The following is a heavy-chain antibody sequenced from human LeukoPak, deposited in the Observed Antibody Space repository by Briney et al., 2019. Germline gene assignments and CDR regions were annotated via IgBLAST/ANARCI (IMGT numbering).Heavy chain of an antibody. CDR1: GYTFTSYA. J-gene: IGHJ4*02. V-gene: IGHV7-4-1*02. CDR3: ARDLRGYSYGLGTTFDY. CDR2: INTNTGNP. D-gene: IGHD5-18*01. Sequence: GASVKVSCKASGYTFTSYAMNWVRQAPGQGLEWMGWINTNTGNPTYAQGFTGRFVFSLDTPVSTAYLQISSLKAEDTAMYYCARDLRGYSYGLGTTFDYWGQGTLVTVSS.